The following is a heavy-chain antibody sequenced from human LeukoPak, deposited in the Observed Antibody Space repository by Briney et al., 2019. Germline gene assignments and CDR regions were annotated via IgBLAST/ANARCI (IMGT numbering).Heavy chain of an antibody. CDR2: ISYDGSNK. V-gene: IGHV3-30*18. CDR3: AKCSGGSCYYYGMDV. J-gene: IGHJ6*02. D-gene: IGHD2-15*01. CDR1: GFTFSSYG. Sequence: GGSLRLSCAASGFTFSSYGMRWVRQAPGKGLEWVAVISYDGSNKYYADSVKGRFSISRDNSKNTLYLQMNSLRGEDTAVYYCAKCSGGSCYYYGMDVWGQGTTVTVSS.